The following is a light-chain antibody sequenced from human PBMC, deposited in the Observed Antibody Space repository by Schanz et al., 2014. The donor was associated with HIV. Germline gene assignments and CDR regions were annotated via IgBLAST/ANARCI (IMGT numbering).Light chain of an antibody. J-gene: IGKJ4*02. V-gene: IGKV3-20*01. CDR1: QTVSSSS. CDR2: GAS. Sequence: EIVLTQSPDTLSLSPGERATLSCRASQTVSSSSLAWYQQKPGQSPRLLIYGASTRATGIPDRFSGSGSGTDFSLTISRLEPDDFAVYYCHHYGDSRGTFGGGTEVDI. CDR3: HHYGDSRGT.